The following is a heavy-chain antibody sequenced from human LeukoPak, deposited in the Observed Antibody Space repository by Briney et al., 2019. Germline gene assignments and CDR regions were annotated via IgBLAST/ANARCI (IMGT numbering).Heavy chain of an antibody. Sequence: TSETLSLTCTVSGGSISSSSYYWGWIRQPPGKGLERFGSIYYSGSTYYNPSLKSRVTISVDTSKNQFSLKLSSVTAADTAVYYCATSMVRGVVSSSKGAFDIWGQGTMVTVSS. CDR3: ATSMVRGVVSSSKGAFDI. J-gene: IGHJ3*02. D-gene: IGHD3-10*01. V-gene: IGHV4-39*01. CDR2: IYYSGST. CDR1: GGSISSSSYY.